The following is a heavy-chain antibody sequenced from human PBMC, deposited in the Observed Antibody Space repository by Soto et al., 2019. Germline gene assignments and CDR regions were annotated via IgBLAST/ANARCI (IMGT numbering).Heavy chain of an antibody. Sequence: QVQLVQSGAEVKKPGASVKVSCKTSGYTFTNFGLSWVRQAPGQALEWMGWISAYNGNTNYAQNSQGRVTMTTDTSTSTAHMELRSLRSQDTAVCYCARGGPPIDYWGQGTLVTVSS. CDR1: GYTFTNFG. V-gene: IGHV1-18*01. D-gene: IGHD3-16*01. J-gene: IGHJ4*02. CDR2: ISAYNGNT. CDR3: ARGGPPIDY.